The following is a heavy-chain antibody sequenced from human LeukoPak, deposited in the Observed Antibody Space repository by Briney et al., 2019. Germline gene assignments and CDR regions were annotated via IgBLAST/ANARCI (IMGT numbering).Heavy chain of an antibody. D-gene: IGHD5-18*01. CDR3: ARDRSGGYSYGDRYFDL. CDR2: ITNSGGST. V-gene: IGHV3-23*01. CDR1: GFTFSSYA. J-gene: IGHJ2*01. Sequence: GGSLRLSCAASGFTFSSYAMSWARQASGKGLEWVSAITNSGGSTYYADSVKGRFTISRDNSKSTLYLQMNSLRAEDTAVYYCARDRSGGYSYGDRYFDLWGRGTLVTVSS.